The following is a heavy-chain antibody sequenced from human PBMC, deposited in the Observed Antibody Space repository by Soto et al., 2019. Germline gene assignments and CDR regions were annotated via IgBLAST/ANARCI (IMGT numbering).Heavy chain of an antibody. CDR1: GVTVNRFS. CDR2: ITPLFETT. D-gene: IGHD4-17*01. CDR3: ARGYGGYVDD. V-gene: IGHV1-69*01. J-gene: IGHJ4*02. Sequence: QVQLVQSGPEVKKPGTSVKVSCKASGVTVNRFSVTWVRQAPGQGFQWLGGITPLFETTNHAHNFQVRATITADESTTTSYLELRGLASEDTAVYYGARGYGGYVDDWGQGTLVIVSA.